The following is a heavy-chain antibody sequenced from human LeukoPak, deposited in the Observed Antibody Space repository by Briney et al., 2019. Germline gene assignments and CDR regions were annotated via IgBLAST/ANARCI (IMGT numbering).Heavy chain of an antibody. J-gene: IGHJ6*02. Sequence: GGSLRLSCAASGFTFSNYAMSWVRQATGKGLEWVSAIGTAGDTYYPGSVKGRFTISRENAKNSLYLQMNSLRAGDTAVYYCARADSSSWYDSTYYYYGMDVWGQGTTVTVSS. CDR3: ARADSSSWYDSTYYYYGMDV. CDR2: IGTAGDT. CDR1: GFTFSNYA. D-gene: IGHD6-13*01. V-gene: IGHV3-13*01.